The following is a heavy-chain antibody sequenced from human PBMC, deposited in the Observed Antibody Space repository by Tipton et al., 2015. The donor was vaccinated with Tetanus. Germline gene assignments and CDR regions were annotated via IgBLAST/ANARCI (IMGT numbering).Heavy chain of an antibody. V-gene: IGHV3-23*01. J-gene: IGHJ2*01. CDR3: AKGVAPVWEWSFDL. CDR2: VSASGNT. D-gene: IGHD3-3*01. CDR1: GFLISSYA. Sequence: SLRLSCAGSGFLISSYAMNWVRQVPGEGLEWVSGVSASGNTNYADSVKGRFSISRDNSKNTLYLQMNSLRTEDTALYYCAKGVAPVWEWSFDLWGRGTLVTVSS.